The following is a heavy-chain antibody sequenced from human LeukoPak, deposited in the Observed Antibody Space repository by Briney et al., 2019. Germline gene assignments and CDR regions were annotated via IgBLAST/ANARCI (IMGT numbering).Heavy chain of an antibody. D-gene: IGHD1-26*01. V-gene: IGHV3-11*04. CDR1: GFTFSDYY. J-gene: IGHJ6*03. CDR2: ISSSGNTT. CDR3: ARGAMGGYYYYMDV. Sequence: GGSLRLSRAASGFTFSDYYMSWIRQAPGKGLECVSYISSSGNTTYHADSVKGRFTISRDNAKNSLYLQMSSLRAEDTAVYYCARGAMGGYYYYMDVWGKGTTVTISS.